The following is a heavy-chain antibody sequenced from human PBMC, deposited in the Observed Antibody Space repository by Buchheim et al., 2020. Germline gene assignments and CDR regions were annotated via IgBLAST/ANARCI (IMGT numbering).Heavy chain of an antibody. J-gene: IGHJ4*02. D-gene: IGHD2-21*02. CDR2: ISYDGSNK. Sequence: QVQLVESGGGVVQPGRSLRLSCAASGFTFSSYGMHWVRQAPGKGLGWVAVISYDGSNKYYADSVKGRFTISRDNSKNTLYLQMNSLRAEDTAVYYCARNCGGDCDYYFDYWGQGTL. V-gene: IGHV3-30*03. CDR1: GFTFSSYG. CDR3: ARNCGGDCDYYFDY.